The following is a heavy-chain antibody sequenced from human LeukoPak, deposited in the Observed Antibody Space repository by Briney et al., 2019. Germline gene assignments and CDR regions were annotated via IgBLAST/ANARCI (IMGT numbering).Heavy chain of an antibody. CDR2: IYYSGST. Sequence: SETLSLTCTVSGGSISSYYWSWIRQPPGKGLEWIGYIYYSGSTNYNPSLKSRATISLDTSKNQFSLRLTSVTAADTAVYYCARQLAGLAPPGFIDSWGQGTLVTVSS. V-gene: IGHV4-59*08. D-gene: IGHD3-3*02. J-gene: IGHJ4*02. CDR3: ARQLAGLAPPGFIDS. CDR1: GGSISSYY.